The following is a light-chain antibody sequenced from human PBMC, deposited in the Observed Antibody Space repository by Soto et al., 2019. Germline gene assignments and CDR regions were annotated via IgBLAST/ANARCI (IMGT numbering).Light chain of an antibody. CDR2: GAS. V-gene: IGKV3-20*01. J-gene: IGKJ1*01. Sequence: EIVLTRSPGTLSLSPGERATLSCRASQSVNSIYLAWYQQKPGQAPRLLIYGASSRATGIPDRFSGSGSGTDFTLTISSLQSEDFAVYYCQQYYNWPRTFGQGTKVDIK. CDR3: QQYYNWPRT. CDR1: QSVNSIY.